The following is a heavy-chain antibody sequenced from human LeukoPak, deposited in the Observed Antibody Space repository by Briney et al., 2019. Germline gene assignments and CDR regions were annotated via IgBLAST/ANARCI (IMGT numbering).Heavy chain of an antibody. CDR2: ISAYNGNT. CDR3: ARDSSSFSGLDY. CDR1: GYTFTSYG. J-gene: IGHJ4*02. V-gene: IGHV1-18*01. D-gene: IGHD6-6*01. Sequence: ASVKVSCKASGYTFTSYGISWVRQAPGQGLEWMGWISAYNGNTNYAQKLQGRVTMTTDTSTSTANMELRSLRSDDTAVYYCARDSSSFSGLDYWGQGTLVTVSS.